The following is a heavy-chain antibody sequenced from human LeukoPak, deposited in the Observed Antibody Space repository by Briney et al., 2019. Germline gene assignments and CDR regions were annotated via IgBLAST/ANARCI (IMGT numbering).Heavy chain of an antibody. J-gene: IGHJ5*02. CDR3: TRDNVAGRSWLDP. D-gene: IGHD6-19*01. V-gene: IGHV4-59*01. Sequence: SETLSLTCTVSGGSISGYSWSWIRQSPGGGLEWIGYIYYSGDTAYNPSLRSRVTMSVDTSKNQLSLQLSSMTTADTAVYYCTRDNVAGRSWLDPWGPGTLVTVPS. CDR2: IYYSGDT. CDR1: GGSISGYS.